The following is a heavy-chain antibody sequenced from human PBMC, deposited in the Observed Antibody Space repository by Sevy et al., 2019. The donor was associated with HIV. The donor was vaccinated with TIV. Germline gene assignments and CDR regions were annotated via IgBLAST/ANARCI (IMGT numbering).Heavy chain of an antibody. CDR3: ASTSCSGGSCYSLIEA. J-gene: IGHJ4*02. V-gene: IGHV3-66*02. CDR2: IYSGGST. D-gene: IGHD2-15*01. CDR1: GFTVSGNY. Sequence: GGSLRLSCAASGFTVSGNYMSWVRQAPGKGLEWVSVIYSGGSTYYADSVKGRFTISRDTSKTTLYLQMNSLRFEDTAVYYCASTSCSGGSCYSLIEAWVQGTLVTVSS.